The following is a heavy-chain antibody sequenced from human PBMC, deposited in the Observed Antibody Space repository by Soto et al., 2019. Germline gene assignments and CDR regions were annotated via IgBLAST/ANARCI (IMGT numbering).Heavy chain of an antibody. V-gene: IGHV1-69*04. CDR2: IIPILGIA. CDR1: GGTISSYP. CDR3: AGGWFGEFVYYFDY. J-gene: IGHJ4*02. Sequence: GASVKVSCKASGGTISSYPISWVRQAPGQGLEWMGRIIPILGIANYAQKFQGRVTITADKSTSTAYMELSSLRSDDTAVYYCAGGWFGEFVYYFDYWGQGTLVTVSS. D-gene: IGHD3-10*01.